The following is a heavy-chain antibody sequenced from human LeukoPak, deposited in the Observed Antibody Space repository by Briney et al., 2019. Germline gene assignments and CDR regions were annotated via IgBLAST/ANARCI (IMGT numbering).Heavy chain of an antibody. D-gene: IGHD3-16*01. Sequence: GESLKISCEASGYSFVTYWIGWVRQMPGKGLEWLGSTNPGDSDTRYSPSFQGHVTISADKSITTAYLQWSSLGASDTAVYYCARGGLRPAYHFDYWGPGTLVIVSS. J-gene: IGHJ4*02. CDR2: TNPGDSDT. V-gene: IGHV5-51*01. CDR3: ARGGLRPAYHFDY. CDR1: GYSFVTYW.